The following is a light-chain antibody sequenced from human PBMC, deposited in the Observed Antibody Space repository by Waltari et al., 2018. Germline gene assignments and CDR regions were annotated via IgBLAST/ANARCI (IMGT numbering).Light chain of an antibody. V-gene: IGLV2-8*01. CDR2: DVP. J-gene: IGLJ2*01. Sequence: QSALTQPPSASGSPGQSVTISCPGTSSDVGGYNCVSRYQQNPGKAPKLMIYDVPKRPPGVPIHVAGPMSGNTADLTVSGLQAKDEADYYCKSDAGSNSVLFGAGAKLTVL. CDR1: SSDVGGYNC. CDR3: KSDAGSNSVL.